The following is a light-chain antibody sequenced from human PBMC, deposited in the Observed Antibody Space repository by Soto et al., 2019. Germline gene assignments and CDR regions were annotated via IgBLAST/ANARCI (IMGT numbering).Light chain of an antibody. CDR2: WAS. CDR1: QSVLYSSNNKNY. Sequence: DIVMTQSPDSLAVSLGERATINCKSSQSVLYSSNNKNYLAWYQQRTGQPPKLLIYWASTRESGVPDRFSGSGSGTDFTLTITSLQAEDVAVYYCQQYESTPPTFGQGTKLDIK. V-gene: IGKV4-1*01. CDR3: QQYESTPPT. J-gene: IGKJ2*01.